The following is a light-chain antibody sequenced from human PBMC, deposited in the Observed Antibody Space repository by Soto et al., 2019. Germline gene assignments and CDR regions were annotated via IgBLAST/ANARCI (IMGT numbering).Light chain of an antibody. V-gene: IGKV1-5*03. CDR2: KAS. CDR3: QQYNSPWT. J-gene: IGKJ1*01. Sequence: DIQMTQSPSTLSASVGDRVTITCRASQSISSWLAWYQQKPGKAPKLLIYKASSLESGVPSRFSGSGSGTEITLTISSLQPDDFATYYCQQYNSPWTFGQGTKVDIK. CDR1: QSISSW.